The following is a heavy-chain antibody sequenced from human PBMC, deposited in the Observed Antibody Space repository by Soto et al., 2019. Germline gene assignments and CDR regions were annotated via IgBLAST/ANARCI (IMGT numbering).Heavy chain of an antibody. J-gene: IGHJ5*02. D-gene: IGHD3-3*01. CDR3: ARRVRFLPTDNWFDP. CDR1: GGSISSYY. CDR2: IYYSGST. Sequence: SETLSLTCTVSGGSISSYYWSWIRQPPGKGLEWIGYIYYSGSTNYNPSLKSRVTISVDTSKNQFSLKLSSVTAADTAVYYCARRVRFLPTDNWFDPWGQGTLVTVSS. V-gene: IGHV4-59*08.